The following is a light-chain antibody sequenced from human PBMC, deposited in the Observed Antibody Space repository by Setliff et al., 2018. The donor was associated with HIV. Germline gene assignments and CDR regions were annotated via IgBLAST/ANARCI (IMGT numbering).Light chain of an antibody. Sequence: SVLTQPPSTSGTPGQRVTISCSGSSSNIRTNAVNWYQQLSGTAPKLLIYSNNQRPSGVPDRFSCSKSGTSASLAISGLQSEDEADYYCASWDDSLNGQVFGTGTKVTV. V-gene: IGLV1-44*01. CDR3: ASWDDSLNGQV. J-gene: IGLJ1*01. CDR1: SSNIRTNA. CDR2: SNN.